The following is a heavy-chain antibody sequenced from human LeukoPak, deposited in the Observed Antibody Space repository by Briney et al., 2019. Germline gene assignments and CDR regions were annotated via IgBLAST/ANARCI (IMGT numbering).Heavy chain of an antibody. CDR3: ARDANSGFDY. CDR1: GFTFSSYS. J-gene: IGHJ4*02. D-gene: IGHD4/OR15-4a*01. V-gene: IGHV3-21*01. CDR2: ISSSSSYI. Sequence: GGSLRLSCAASGFTFSSYSMNWVRQAPGKGLEWVPFISSSSSYIYYADSVKGRFTISRDNAENSLYLKMTSLRAEDTAVYYCARDANSGFDYWGQGTLVTVSS.